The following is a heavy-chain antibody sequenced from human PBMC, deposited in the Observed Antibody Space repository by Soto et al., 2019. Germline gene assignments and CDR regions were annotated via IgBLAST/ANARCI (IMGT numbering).Heavy chain of an antibody. V-gene: IGHV3-21*01. CDR2: ISSSSSYI. D-gene: IGHD6-6*01. CDR3: ARDRVEEYSSSSFWFDP. J-gene: IGHJ5*02. CDR1: GFTFSSYS. Sequence: GGSLRLSCAASGFTFSSYSMNWVRQAPGKGLEWVSSISSSSSYIYYADSVKGRFTISRDNAKNSLYLQMNGLRAEDTAVYYCARDRVEEYSSSSFWFDPWGQGTLVTVSS.